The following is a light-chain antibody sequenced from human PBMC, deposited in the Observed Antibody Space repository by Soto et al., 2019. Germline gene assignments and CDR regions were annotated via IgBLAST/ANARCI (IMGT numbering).Light chain of an antibody. CDR1: SGSIASSY. CDR3: QSYDRTSPVV. V-gene: IGLV6-57*04. J-gene: IGLJ2*01. Sequence: NFMLTQPHSVSGSPGKTVTISCTRTSGSIASSYVRWYQQRPGSAPTTLIYADNERPSGVPGRFSGSIDRSPNSASLTISGLRTEDEAVYYCQSYDRTSPVVFGGGTKLTVL. CDR2: ADN.